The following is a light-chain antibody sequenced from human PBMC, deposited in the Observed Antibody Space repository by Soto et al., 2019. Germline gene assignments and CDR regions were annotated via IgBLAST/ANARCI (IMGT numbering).Light chain of an antibody. V-gene: IGKV3-20*01. CDR3: QQYGISRPVT. Sequence: EIVMSQSPATLSVSPGERATLHCRTSQSLTSNYLAWYQQKRGQAPRLLIYGASSRATGIPDRFSGSGSGTDFTLTISRLEPEDFAVYHCQQYGISRPVTFGQGTRLEIK. CDR2: GAS. J-gene: IGKJ5*01. CDR1: QSLTSNY.